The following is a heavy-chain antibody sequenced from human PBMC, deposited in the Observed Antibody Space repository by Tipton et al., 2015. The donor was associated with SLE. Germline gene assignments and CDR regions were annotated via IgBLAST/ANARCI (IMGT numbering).Heavy chain of an antibody. CDR3: VRDRGVTGYFDY. CDR1: GGSISTGGYY. Sequence: LRLSCTVSGGSISTGGYYWSWIRQNSGKGLEWLGYIYYSGSTYYNPSLQSRVSMSVDTSKNQFSLNLSSVTVADTAVYYCVRDRGVTGYFDYWGQGLLVTVSS. D-gene: IGHD3-10*01. J-gene: IGHJ4*02. CDR2: IYYSGST. V-gene: IGHV4-31*03.